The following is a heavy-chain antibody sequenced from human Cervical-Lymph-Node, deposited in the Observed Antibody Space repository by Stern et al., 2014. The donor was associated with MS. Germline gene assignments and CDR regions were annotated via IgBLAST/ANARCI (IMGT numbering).Heavy chain of an antibody. CDR1: GGTFSSYA. D-gene: IGHD3-3*01. Sequence: QVQLVQSGAEVKKPGSSVKVSCKASGGTFSSYAISWVRQAPGHGLEWMGGIIPIFGTANYTQKFQGRVPLTAEQSPSHAYPALSSMRSEDEAVYYCARRGGFWSSIDPWGQGTLVTVSS. CDR2: IIPIFGTA. V-gene: IGHV1-69*01. CDR3: ARRGGFWSSIDP. J-gene: IGHJ4*02.